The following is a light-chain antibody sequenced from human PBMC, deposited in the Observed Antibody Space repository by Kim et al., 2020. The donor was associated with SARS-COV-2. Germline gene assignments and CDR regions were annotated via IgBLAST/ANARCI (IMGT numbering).Light chain of an antibody. Sequence: LSLGERVAISCRASQSVRGSQLAWYHHKPGQAPRLLIYGTSSRATGIPDRCSGSGSGTDFTLTSGRLEPEDVAVYYCQHYGGPPYTFGQGTKLEI. V-gene: IGKV3-20*01. CDR3: QHYGGPPYT. CDR2: GTS. CDR1: QSVRGSQ. J-gene: IGKJ2*01.